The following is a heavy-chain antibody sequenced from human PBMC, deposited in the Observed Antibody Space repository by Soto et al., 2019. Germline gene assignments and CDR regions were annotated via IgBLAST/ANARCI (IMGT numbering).Heavy chain of an antibody. J-gene: IGHJ4*02. V-gene: IGHV3-23*01. CDR2: ISGSGGST. D-gene: IGHD2-15*01. CDR1: GFTFSSYA. CDR3: AKDSSTTSDDSVVEVAAYY. Sequence: EVQLLESGGGLVQPGGSLRLSCAASGFTFSSYAMSWVRQAPGKGLEWVSAISGSGGSTYYADSVKGRFTISRDNSKNTLHLQLNSLRAEDTAVYYCAKDSSTTSDDSVVEVAAYYWGQGTLVTVSS.